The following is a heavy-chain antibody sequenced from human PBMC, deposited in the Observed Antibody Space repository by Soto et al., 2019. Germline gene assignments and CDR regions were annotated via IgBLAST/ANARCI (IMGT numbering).Heavy chain of an antibody. CDR2: ISYDGSNK. D-gene: IGHD3-22*01. V-gene: IGHV3-30*03. CDR3: ARDFLDYYDSGGYSWFDS. CDR1: GFTFSSYG. J-gene: IGHJ5*01. Sequence: GGSPRLSCAASGFTFSSYGMHWVRQAPGKGLEWVAGISYDGSNKYYADSVKGRFTISRDNSKNTLYLQMNSLRAEDTAVYYCARDFLDYYDSGGYSWFDSWGQGTLVTVSS.